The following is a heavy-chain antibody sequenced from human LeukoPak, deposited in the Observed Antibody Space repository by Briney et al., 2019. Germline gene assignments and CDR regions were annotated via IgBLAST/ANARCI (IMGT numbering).Heavy chain of an antibody. Sequence: ASVKVSCKASGGTFSNYAISWVRQAAGQGVEWKGGIIPIFGTADYAQKFQGRVTITTDESTSTAYMELSSLRSEDTAVYYCAYVCIAVAGYNWLDPWGQGTLVTVSS. J-gene: IGHJ5*02. CDR1: GGTFSNYA. CDR2: IIPIFGTA. D-gene: IGHD6-19*01. CDR3: AYVCIAVAGYNWLDP. V-gene: IGHV1-69*05.